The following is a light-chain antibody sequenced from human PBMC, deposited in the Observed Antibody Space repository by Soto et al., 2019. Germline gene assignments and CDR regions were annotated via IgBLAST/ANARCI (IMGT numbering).Light chain of an antibody. Sequence: QSALTQPASVSGSPGQSITISCTGTSSDVGGYNYVSWYQQHPGKAPKLMIYDVSNRPSGVSNRFSGSKSGNTASLTNSGLQAEDEADYYCCSYTSSSTPVVFGGGTKLTVL. J-gene: IGLJ2*01. CDR3: CSYTSSSTPVV. CDR2: DVS. CDR1: SSDVGGYNY. V-gene: IGLV2-14*03.